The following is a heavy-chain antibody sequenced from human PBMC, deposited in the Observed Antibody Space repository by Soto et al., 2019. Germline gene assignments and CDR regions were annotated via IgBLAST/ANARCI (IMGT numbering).Heavy chain of an antibody. V-gene: IGHV4-34*01. CDR2: INHSGIT. CDR1: GGSFSGYY. Sequence: QVQLQQWGAGLLKPSETLSLTCAVYGGSFSGYYWTWIRQPPGTGLEWIGEINHSGITNYNPSLKSRLTISVDTPQNQFSLKLTSVTAADTDVYYYARDKITRLFDYWGQGTLVTVSS. D-gene: IGHD3-10*01. CDR3: ARDKITRLFDY. J-gene: IGHJ4*02.